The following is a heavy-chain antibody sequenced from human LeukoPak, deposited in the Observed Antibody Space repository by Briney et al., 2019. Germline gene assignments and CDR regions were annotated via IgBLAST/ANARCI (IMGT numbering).Heavy chain of an antibody. CDR2: INPNSGGT. V-gene: IGHV1-2*02. J-gene: IGHJ4*02. Sequence: ASVKVSCKAPGYTFTGYYMHWVRQAPGQGPEWMGWINPNSGGTNYAQKFQGRVTMTRDTSISTAYMELSRLRSDDTAVYYCARGDRHTYYYDSSGYSLFDYWGQGTLVTVSS. D-gene: IGHD3-22*01. CDR1: GYTFTGYY. CDR3: ARGDRHTYYYDSSGYSLFDY.